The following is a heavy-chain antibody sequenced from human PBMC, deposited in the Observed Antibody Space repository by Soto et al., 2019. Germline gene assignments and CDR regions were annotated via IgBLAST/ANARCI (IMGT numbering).Heavy chain of an antibody. CDR2: INAGNGNT. V-gene: IGHV1-3*01. D-gene: IGHD6-13*01. J-gene: IGHJ4*02. Sequence: QVQLVQSGAEVKKPGASVKVSCKASGYTFTSYAMHWVRQAPGQRLEWMGWINAGNGNTKYSQKFQGRVTITRDTSASTAYMERSSRRSEDTAVYYCARDVAAAGLDYWGQGTLVTVSS. CDR1: GYTFTSYA. CDR3: ARDVAAAGLDY.